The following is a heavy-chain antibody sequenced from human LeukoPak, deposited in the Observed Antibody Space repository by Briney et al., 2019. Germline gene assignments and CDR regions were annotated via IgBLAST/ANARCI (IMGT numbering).Heavy chain of an antibody. CDR3: ARAPRDYSNYPSFDY. D-gene: IGHD4-11*01. CDR1: GGSFSGYY. Sequence: SETLSLTCAVYGGSFSGYYWSWIRQPPGKGLEWIGEINHSGSTNYNPSLKSRVTISVDTSKDQFSLKLSSVTAADTAVYYCARAPRDYSNYPSFDYWGQGTLVTVSS. CDR2: INHSGST. V-gene: IGHV4-34*01. J-gene: IGHJ4*02.